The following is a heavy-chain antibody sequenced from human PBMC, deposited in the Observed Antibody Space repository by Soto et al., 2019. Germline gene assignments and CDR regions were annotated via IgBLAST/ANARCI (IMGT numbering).Heavy chain of an antibody. CDR1: GFTFSSYA. Sequence: EVQLLESGGGLVQPGGSLRLSCAASGFTFSSYAMSWVRQAPGKGLEWVSAISGSGGSTYYADSVKGRFTISRDNSKNTLYLEKNSLRGEGKAVYYCAKDGEYGRSWGRNYFGHLGQGTLVTVSS. CDR2: ISGSGGST. D-gene: IGHD6-13*01. V-gene: IGHV3-23*01. CDR3: AKDGEYGRSWGRNYFGH. J-gene: IGHJ4*02.